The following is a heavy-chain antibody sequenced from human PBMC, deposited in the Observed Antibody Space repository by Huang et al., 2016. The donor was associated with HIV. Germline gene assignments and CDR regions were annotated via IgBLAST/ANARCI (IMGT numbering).Heavy chain of an antibody. V-gene: IGHV3-9*01. CDR1: GFRFDNSA. J-gene: IGHJ4*02. CDR2: ISGNSANI. Sequence: EVQLVESGGNLIQTGGSLRLACAASGFRFDNSAMYWVRQAAGKGLEWGSSISGNSANIAYGDSVKGRFTISRDNARNSLYLQMNSLRPDDTALYYCVKGDIVGTANFFDYWGQGTQVSVSS. D-gene: IGHD1-26*01. CDR3: VKGDIVGTANFFDY.